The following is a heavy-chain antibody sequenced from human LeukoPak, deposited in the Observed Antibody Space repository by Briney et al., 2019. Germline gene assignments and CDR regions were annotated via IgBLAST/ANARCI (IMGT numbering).Heavy chain of an antibody. V-gene: IGHV3-43D*03. CDR3: VGDSSGWYEGYYFDY. CDR2: ISWDGGST. J-gene: IGHJ4*02. D-gene: IGHD6-19*01. CDR1: GFTFDDYA. Sequence: GGSLRLSCAASGFTFDDYAMHWVRQAPGKGLEWVSLISWDGGSTYYADSVKGRFTISRDNSKNSLYLQMNSLRAEDTALYYCVGDSSGWYEGYYFDYWGQGTPVTVSS.